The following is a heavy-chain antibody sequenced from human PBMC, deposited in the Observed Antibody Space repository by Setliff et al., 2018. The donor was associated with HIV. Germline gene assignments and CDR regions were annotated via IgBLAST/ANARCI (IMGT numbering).Heavy chain of an antibody. CDR1: GFTFGDYA. CDR2: TRNKANGYIT. CDR3: ANYIIGAGGRGN. Sequence: PGGSLRLSCTASGFTFGDYAMSWVRQAPGKGLEWVGRTRNKANGYITEYGASVQGRFTISRDNSKDSLSLQMNNLKAEDTAVYYCANYIIGAGGRGNWGQGILVTVSS. D-gene: IGHD1-26*01. J-gene: IGHJ4*02. V-gene: IGHV3-72*01.